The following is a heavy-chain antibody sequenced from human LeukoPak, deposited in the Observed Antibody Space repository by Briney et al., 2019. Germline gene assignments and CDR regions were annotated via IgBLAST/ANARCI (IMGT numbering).Heavy chain of an antibody. CDR1: GYTFTTHD. CDR2: MSPNSGDT. D-gene: IGHD1-14*01. J-gene: IGHJ5*02. V-gene: IGHV1-8*01. Sequence: ASVKVSCKASGYTFTTHDINWVRQATGQGLEWLGWMSPNSGDTGYAQKFQGRVTITADESTSTAYMELSSLRSEDTAVYYCARGGRYTSFDPWGQGTLVTVSS. CDR3: ARGGRYTSFDP.